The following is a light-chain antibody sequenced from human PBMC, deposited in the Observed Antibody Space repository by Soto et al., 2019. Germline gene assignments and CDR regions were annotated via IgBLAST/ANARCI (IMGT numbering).Light chain of an antibody. CDR2: DAS. J-gene: IGKJ4*01. CDR1: QSVSSN. Sequence: EIVMTQSPATLSVSPGESATLSCRASQSVSSNLAWHQQKPGQAPRILMYDASSLESGVPSRFSGSGSGTEFTLTISSLQPEDFATYYCQQLERYPSTFGGGTKVDIK. CDR3: QQLERYPST. V-gene: IGKV3-15*01.